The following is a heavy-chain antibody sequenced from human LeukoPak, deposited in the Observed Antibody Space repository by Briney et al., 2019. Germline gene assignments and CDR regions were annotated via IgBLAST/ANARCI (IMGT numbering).Heavy chain of an antibody. CDR3: ARDLSRIHLWSNPYFDY. CDR1: GFTFSSYW. J-gene: IGHJ4*02. Sequence: GSLRLSCAASGFTFSSYWMSWVRQAPGKGLEWVANIKQDGSEKYYVDSAKGRFTNSRDNAKNSLFLQINSMRAENTAVYYCARDLSRIHLWSNPYFDYWGQGALVTVSS. CDR2: IKQDGSEK. D-gene: IGHD5-18*01. V-gene: IGHV3-7*01.